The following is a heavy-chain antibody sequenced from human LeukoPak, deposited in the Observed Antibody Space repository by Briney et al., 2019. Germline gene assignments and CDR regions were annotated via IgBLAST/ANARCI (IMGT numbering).Heavy chain of an antibody. CDR1: GFTLFWHV. D-gene: IGHD1-26*01. J-gene: IGHJ4*02. CDR3: ARDMSGTYSFDY. CDR2: IHHNGDIT. V-gene: IGHV3-64D*06. Sequence: GGSLRLSCSASGFTLFWHVMHWVRQAPGKPLEYVSFIHHNGDITSYADSVRGRFTVSRDNSKNTLFLDLTSLRTDDTAVYYCARDMSGTYSFDYWGQGTLVTISS.